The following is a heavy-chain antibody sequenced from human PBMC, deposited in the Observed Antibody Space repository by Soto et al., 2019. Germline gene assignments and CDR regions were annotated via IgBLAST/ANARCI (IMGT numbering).Heavy chain of an antibody. D-gene: IGHD3-22*01. CDR3: ARVSIDSSGFRFDY. CDR1: GGSISSYY. CDR2: IYYSGST. J-gene: IGHJ4*02. Sequence: EILSLTCTVAGGSISSYYWSWIRQPPGEGLEWIGYIYYSGSTNYNPSLKSRVTISVDTSKNQFSLKLSSVTAADTAVYYCARVSIDSSGFRFDYWGQGTLVTVSS. V-gene: IGHV4-59*01.